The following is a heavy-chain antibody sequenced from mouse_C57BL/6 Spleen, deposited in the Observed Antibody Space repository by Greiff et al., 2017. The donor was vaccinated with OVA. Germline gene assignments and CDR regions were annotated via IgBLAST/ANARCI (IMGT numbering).Heavy chain of an antibody. D-gene: IGHD4-1*01. CDR1: GYTFTSYD. V-gene: IGHV1-85*01. CDR2: LYPRDGST. CDR3: ARSGRTGTWYFDV. J-gene: IGHJ1*03. Sequence: QVQLQQSGPELVKPGASVKLSCKASGYTFTSYDINWVKQRPGQGLEWIGWLYPRDGSTKYNEKFKGKATLTVDTSSSTAYMELHSLTSEDSAVYFGARSGRTGTWYFDVWGTGTTVTVAS.